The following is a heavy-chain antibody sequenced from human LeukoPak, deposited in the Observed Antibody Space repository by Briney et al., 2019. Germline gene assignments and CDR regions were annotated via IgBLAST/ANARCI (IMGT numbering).Heavy chain of an antibody. D-gene: IGHD4-17*01. Sequence: SETLSLTWTVSGGSISSGSYYWNWLRQPAGKGLEWVGRIYTSGSTDYNPPLKSRVTISVDTSKNQFSLKLSSVTAADTAVYYCARFDYGDGFDYWGQGTLVTVSS. CDR1: GGSISSGSYY. CDR2: IYTSGST. J-gene: IGHJ4*02. V-gene: IGHV4-61*02. CDR3: ARFDYGDGFDY.